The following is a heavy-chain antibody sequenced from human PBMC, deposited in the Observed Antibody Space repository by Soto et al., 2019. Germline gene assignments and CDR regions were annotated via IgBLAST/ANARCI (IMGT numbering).Heavy chain of an antibody. V-gene: IGHV3-23*01. J-gene: IGHJ4*02. CDR3: ARPYYGGNTELGY. Sequence: GGSLRLSCEGSGFTVSSHAMTWIRQAPGKGPEWVSTVTADGGTYYADSVKGRFAMSRDTSENTLYLQMNSLGAEDTAAYYCARPYYGGNTELGYWGQGTQVTVSS. D-gene: IGHD4-17*01. CDR2: VTADGGT. CDR1: GFTVSSHA.